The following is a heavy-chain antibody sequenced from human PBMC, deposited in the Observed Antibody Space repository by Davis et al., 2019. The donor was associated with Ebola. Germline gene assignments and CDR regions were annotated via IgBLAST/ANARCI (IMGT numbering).Heavy chain of an antibody. CDR3: ARDTPFTDTYGMDV. D-gene: IGHD2-15*01. J-gene: IGHJ6*02. CDR1: GFTVSSNY. Sequence: PGGSLRLSCAASGFTVSSNYMSWVRQAPGKGLEWVSVIYSGGSTYYADSVKGRFTISRDNSKNTLYLQMNSLRAEDTAVYYCARDTPFTDTYGMDVWGQGTTVTVSS. V-gene: IGHV3-53*01. CDR2: IYSGGST.